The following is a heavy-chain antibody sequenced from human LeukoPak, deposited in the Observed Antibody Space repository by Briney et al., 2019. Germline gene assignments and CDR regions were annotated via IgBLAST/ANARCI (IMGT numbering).Heavy chain of an antibody. CDR2: IYYSGST. CDR3: ATSPIQLWLPFDY. J-gene: IGHJ4*02. Sequence: SETLSLTCTVSGGSISSYYWSWIRQPPGKGLEWIGYIYYSGSTNYNPSLKSRVTISVDTSKNQFSLKLSSVTAADTAVYYCATSPIQLWLPFDYWGQGILVTVSS. D-gene: IGHD5-18*01. CDR1: GGSISSYY. V-gene: IGHV4-59*01.